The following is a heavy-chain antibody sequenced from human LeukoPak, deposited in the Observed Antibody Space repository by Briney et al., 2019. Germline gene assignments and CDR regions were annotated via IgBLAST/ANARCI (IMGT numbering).Heavy chain of an antibody. D-gene: IGHD5-12*01. J-gene: IGHJ4*02. CDR1: GYSLTNYY. CDR3: ARGAPTTRIGAGRFDY. V-gene: IGHV1-46*01. Sequence: ASVKVSCKAFGYSLTNYYVHWVRQAPGQGLEWIGEINPSGGSTSYAQKFQGRITVTRDTYTNTVYMDLSSLRSEDTATYYCARGAPTTRIGAGRFDYWGQGSLLTVAS. CDR2: INPSGGST.